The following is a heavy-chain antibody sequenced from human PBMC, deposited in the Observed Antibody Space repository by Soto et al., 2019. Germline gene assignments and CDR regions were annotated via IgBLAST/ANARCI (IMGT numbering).Heavy chain of an antibody. CDR2: MNPNSGNT. CDR1: GYTFTSYD. V-gene: IGHV1-8*01. D-gene: IGHD3-10*01. Sequence: QVQLVQSGAEVKKPGASVKVSCKASGYTFTSYDINWVRQATGQGLEWMGWMNPNSGNTGYAQKFQGRVTMTRNTSISTAYMELSSLRSEDTAVYYCARGFRYYGSGGDWFDPWGQGTLVTVSS. J-gene: IGHJ5*02. CDR3: ARGFRYYGSGGDWFDP.